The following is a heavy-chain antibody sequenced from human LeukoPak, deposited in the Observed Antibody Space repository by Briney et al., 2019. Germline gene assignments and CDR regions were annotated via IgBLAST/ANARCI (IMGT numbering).Heavy chain of an antibody. CDR1: GFTFSDYY. CDR3: ARRRITGSAFDI. CDR2: ISSSGSTV. D-gene: IGHD5-24*01. V-gene: IGHV3-11*01. Sequence: GGSLRLSCAASGFTFSDYYMSWIRQAPGKGLEWVSYISSSGSTVFYADSVKGRFTISRDNAKNSLYLQMNSLRAEDTAVYYCARRRITGSAFDIWGQGTMVTVSS. J-gene: IGHJ3*02.